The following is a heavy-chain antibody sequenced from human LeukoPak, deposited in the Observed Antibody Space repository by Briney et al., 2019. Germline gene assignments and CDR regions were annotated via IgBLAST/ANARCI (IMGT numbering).Heavy chain of an antibody. J-gene: IGHJ6*03. CDR3: ARGQAGYYYMDV. CDR2: MNPNSGNT. D-gene: IGHD6-13*01. CDR1: GYTFTSYD. V-gene: IGHV1-8*03. Sequence: ASVKVSCKASGYTFTSYDINWVRQATGQGLEWMGWMNPNSGNTGYAQKFQGRVTTTRNTSISTAYMELSSLRSEDTAVYYCARGQAGYYYMDVWGKGTTVTVSS.